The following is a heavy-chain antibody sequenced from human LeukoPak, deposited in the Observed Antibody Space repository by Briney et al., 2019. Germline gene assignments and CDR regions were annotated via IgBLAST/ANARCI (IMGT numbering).Heavy chain of an antibody. CDR3: AREPGLTIFGAFDI. CDR1: GFTFSIHN. CDR2: ISSGGDAT. V-gene: IGHV3-48*04. J-gene: IGHJ3*02. D-gene: IGHD3-9*01. Sequence: GGSLRLSCAASGFTFSIHNMDWVRQAPGKGLEWISYISSGGDATHYADSVKGRFTISRDNAKNSLYLQMNSLRAEDTAVYYCAREPGLTIFGAFDIWGQGTMVTVSS.